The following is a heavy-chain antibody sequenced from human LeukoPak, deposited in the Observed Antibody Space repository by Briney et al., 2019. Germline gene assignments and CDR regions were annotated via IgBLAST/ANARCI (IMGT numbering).Heavy chain of an antibody. V-gene: IGHV4-59*01. Sequence: SETLSLTCTVSGGSISSYYWSWIRQPPGKRLEWIGYIYYSGSTNYNPSLKSRVTISVDTSKNQFSLKLSSVTAADTAVYYCASSPLWFGELFTHFDYWGQGTLVTVSS. CDR3: ASSPLWFGELFTHFDY. J-gene: IGHJ4*02. D-gene: IGHD3-10*01. CDR2: IYYSGST. CDR1: GGSISSYY.